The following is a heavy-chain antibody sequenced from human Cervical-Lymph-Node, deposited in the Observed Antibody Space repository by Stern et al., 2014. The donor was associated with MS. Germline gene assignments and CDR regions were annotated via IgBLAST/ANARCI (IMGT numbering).Heavy chain of an antibody. V-gene: IGHV3-15*01. CDR2: IKSKTDGGTT. J-gene: IGHJ4*02. D-gene: IGHD4-17*01. CDR3: TTAVTPSPFDY. CDR1: GFTFTHAW. Sequence: EEQLLESGGRLVKPGGSHRLFYAASGFTFTHAWMNWVRKAPGKGLEWVGRIKSKTDGGTTDFAAPVKGRFTISRDDSKNMLYLQLNSLKTEDTALYYCTTAVTPSPFDYWGQGALVTVSS.